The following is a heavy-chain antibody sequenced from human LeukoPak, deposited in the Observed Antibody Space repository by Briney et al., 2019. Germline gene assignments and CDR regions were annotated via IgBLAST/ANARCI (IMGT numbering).Heavy chain of an antibody. J-gene: IGHJ4*02. Sequence: GRSLRLSCAASGLIFSSYGMHWVRQAPGKGLEWVAVISYDGSNKYYADSVKGRFTISRDNSKNTLYLQMNSLRAEDTAVYYCAKSYGRELGPFDYWGQGTLVTVSS. CDR3: AKSYGRELGPFDY. V-gene: IGHV3-30*18. CDR1: GLIFSSYG. CDR2: ISYDGSNK. D-gene: IGHD1-26*01.